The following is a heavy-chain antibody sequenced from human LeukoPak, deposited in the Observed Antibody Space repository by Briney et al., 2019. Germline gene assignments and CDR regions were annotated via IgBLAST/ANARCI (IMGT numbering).Heavy chain of an antibody. J-gene: IGHJ4*02. CDR2: ISYDGSNK. CDR3: ARVARTSDY. Sequence: GGSLRLSCAASGXTFSSYAMHWVRQAPGKGLEWVAVISYDGSNKYYADSVKGRFTISRDNSKNTLYLQMNSLRAEDTAVYYCARVARTSDYWGQGTLVTVSS. V-gene: IGHV3-30-3*01. D-gene: IGHD3/OR15-3a*01. CDR1: GXTFSSYA.